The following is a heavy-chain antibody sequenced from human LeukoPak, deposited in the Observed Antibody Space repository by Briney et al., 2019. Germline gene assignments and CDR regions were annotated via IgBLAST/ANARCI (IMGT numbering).Heavy chain of an antibody. Sequence: SETLSLTCTVSGDSINSYYWNWIRRPPGKGLEWIGYIYYSGRTDYNPSLKSRVTISVDTSKHQFSMKLKPVTAADTAVYFCARGRWLPNAFDIWGQGTMVTVFS. J-gene: IGHJ3*02. V-gene: IGHV4-59*01. CDR2: IYYSGRT. D-gene: IGHD5-24*01. CDR3: ARGRWLPNAFDI. CDR1: GDSINSYY.